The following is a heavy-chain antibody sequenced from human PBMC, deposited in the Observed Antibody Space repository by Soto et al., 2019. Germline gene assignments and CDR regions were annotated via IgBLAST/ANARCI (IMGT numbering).Heavy chain of an antibody. D-gene: IGHD7-27*01. J-gene: IGHJ4*02. V-gene: IGHV3-74*01. CDR2: INNDGSDT. CDR3: ARHNRGIDY. Sequence: EVQLVESGGGLVQPGGSLRLSCAASGFTFSSHWMHWVRQVPGKGLVWVSRINNDGSDTSHADSVEGRFTITRDNAKNTLYLQMNSLRAEATAVYYCARHNRGIDYWGQGTLVTVSS. CDR1: GFTFSSHW.